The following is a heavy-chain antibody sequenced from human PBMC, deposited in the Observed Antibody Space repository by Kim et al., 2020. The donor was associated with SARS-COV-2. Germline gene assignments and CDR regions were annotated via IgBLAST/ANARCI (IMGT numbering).Heavy chain of an antibody. D-gene: IGHD3-22*01. CDR3: AREATYYYDSSGWYNWFDP. V-gene: IGHV1-46*01. CDR1: GYTFTRYY. J-gene: IGHJ5*02. Sequence: ASVKVSCKASGYTFTRYYMHWVRQAPGQGLEWMGIINPSGGSTSYAQKFQGRVTMTRDTSTSTVYMELSSLRSEDMAVYYCAREATYYYDSSGWYNWFDPWGQGTLVTVSS. CDR2: INPSGGST.